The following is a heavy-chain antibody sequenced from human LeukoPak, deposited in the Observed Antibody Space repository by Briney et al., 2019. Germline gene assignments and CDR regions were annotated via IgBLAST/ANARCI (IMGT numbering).Heavy chain of an antibody. Sequence: ASVKVSCKASGYTFTSHGISWVRQAPGQGLEWMGWISTYNGNTNYAQKLQGRVTMTRDTSISTAYMELSRLRSDDTAVYYCARERITMVRGVFGYYYYMDVWGKGTTVTVSS. CDR2: ISTYNGNT. J-gene: IGHJ6*03. CDR1: GYTFTSHG. D-gene: IGHD3-10*01. V-gene: IGHV1-18*01. CDR3: ARERITMVRGVFGYYYYMDV.